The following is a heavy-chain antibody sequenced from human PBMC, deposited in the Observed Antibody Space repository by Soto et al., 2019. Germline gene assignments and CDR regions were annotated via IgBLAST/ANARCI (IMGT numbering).Heavy chain of an antibody. CDR1: GFTFSNYG. CDR3: ARDDEYSGNGMDV. V-gene: IGHV3-33*01. D-gene: IGHD3-10*01. CDR2: ILNDGSNR. Sequence: QVQLVESGGGVDQPGRSLRLSCAASGFTFSNYGMHWVRQAPGKGLEWVAVILNDGSNRYHADSVKDRFTISRDNSKNMLYLQMNSLGAEDTAVYYCARDDEYSGNGMDVWGQGTTVTVS. J-gene: IGHJ6*02.